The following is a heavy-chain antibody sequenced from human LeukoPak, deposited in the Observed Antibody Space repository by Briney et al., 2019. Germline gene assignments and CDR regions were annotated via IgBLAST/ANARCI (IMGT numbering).Heavy chain of an antibody. Sequence: ASVKVSCKASGYTFTSYDINWVRQATGQGLERMGWMNPNSGNTGYAQKFQGRVTITRNTSISTAYMELSSLRSEDTAVYYCARGRLVCLNDAFDIWGQGTMVTVSS. J-gene: IGHJ3*02. CDR1: GYTFTSYD. D-gene: IGHD5-12*01. CDR2: MNPNSGNT. CDR3: ARGRLVCLNDAFDI. V-gene: IGHV1-8*03.